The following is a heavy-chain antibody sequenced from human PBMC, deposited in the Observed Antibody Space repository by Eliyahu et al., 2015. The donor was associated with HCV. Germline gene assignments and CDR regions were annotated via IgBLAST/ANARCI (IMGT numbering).Heavy chain of an antibody. Sequence: QVQLQESGPGLVKPSETLSLTCTVSGGSXPTYYWXWXRQPPGKGXEWIGVIPYSGGTNXNPSLKSRVTISVDTSKNQFSLNLTSVTAADTAXYYCASGGGGIAVAGTGGWFDPWGQGTLVTVSS. CDR3: ASGGGGIAVAGTGGWFDP. D-gene: IGHD6-19*01. CDR2: IPYSGGT. V-gene: IGHV4-59*01. J-gene: IGHJ5*02. CDR1: GGSXPTYY.